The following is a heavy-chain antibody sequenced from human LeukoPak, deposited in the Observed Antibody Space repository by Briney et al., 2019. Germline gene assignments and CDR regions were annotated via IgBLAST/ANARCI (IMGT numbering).Heavy chain of an antibody. V-gene: IGHV1-2*02. CDR2: INPNSGGT. CDR1: GYTFTGYY. CDR3: ARDARSSGFDY. J-gene: IGHJ4*02. D-gene: IGHD6-19*01. Sequence: ASVKVSCKASGYTFTGYYMHWVRQAPGQGLEWMGWINPNSGGTNYAQKFQGRVTMTRDMSTSTVYMELSSLRSEDTAVYYCARDARSSGFDYWGQGTLVTVSS.